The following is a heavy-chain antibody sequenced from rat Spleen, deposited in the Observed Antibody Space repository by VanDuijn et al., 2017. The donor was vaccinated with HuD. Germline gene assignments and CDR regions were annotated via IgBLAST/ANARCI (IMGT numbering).Heavy chain of an antibody. Sequence: EVQLVESGGGLVQPGRSMKLSCAASGFTFSSFPMAWVRQAPTKGLEWVATVSSNGNNFYYRDSVKGRFTISRDNAENTLSLQMNSLRSEDTATYYCTREIIRGTKDWFADWGQGTLVTVSS. CDR3: TREIIRGTKDWFAD. D-gene: IGHD4-3*01. J-gene: IGHJ3*01. CDR2: VSSNGNNF. CDR1: GFTFSSFP. V-gene: IGHV5-46*01.